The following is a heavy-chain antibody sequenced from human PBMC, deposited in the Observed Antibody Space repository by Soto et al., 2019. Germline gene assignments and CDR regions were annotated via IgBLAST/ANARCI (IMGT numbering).Heavy chain of an antibody. Sequence: PGGSLRLSCAASGCSFSGYTMNWVRQAQGKGLEWISGINGGGGTTYYADSVKGRFTISRDDSKNILYLQMNSPRAEDTAIYYCAKDRHPDGIWTFDYWGRGTLVTVSS. CDR3: AKDRHPDGIWTFDY. CDR1: GCSFSGYT. D-gene: IGHD3-9*01. V-gene: IGHV3-23*01. CDR2: INGGGGTT. J-gene: IGHJ4*02.